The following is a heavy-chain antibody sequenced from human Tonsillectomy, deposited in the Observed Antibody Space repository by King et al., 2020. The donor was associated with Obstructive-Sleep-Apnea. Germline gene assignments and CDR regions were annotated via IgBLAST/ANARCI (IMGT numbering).Heavy chain of an antibody. CDR1: GFSLSNPRMG. Sequence: TLKESGPVLVKPTETLTLTCTVSGFSLSNPRMGVSWIRQPPGKALEWLAHIFSNVEKSYSTSLKSRLTISKDTSERQVVLTMTNMDPVDTATYYCARIPGYSRPTWYFVLGARGTLVTVPS. D-gene: IGHD6-13*01. J-gene: IGHJ2*01. CDR3: ARIPGYSRPTWYFVL. CDR2: IFSNVEK. V-gene: IGHV2-26*01.